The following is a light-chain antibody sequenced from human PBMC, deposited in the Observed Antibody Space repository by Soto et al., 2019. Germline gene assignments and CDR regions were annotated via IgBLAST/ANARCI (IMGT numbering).Light chain of an antibody. Sequence: EIVLTQSPGTLSLFLGGRATLSCRASQSIKNNYLAWYQQKPGQAPRLLLFGASNRATDISDRFSGSGSGTDFILTISRLEPEDFAVYYCQQYGSKPWTFGQGTEVEVK. J-gene: IGKJ1*01. CDR1: QSIKNNY. CDR2: GAS. V-gene: IGKV3-20*01. CDR3: QQYGSKPWT.